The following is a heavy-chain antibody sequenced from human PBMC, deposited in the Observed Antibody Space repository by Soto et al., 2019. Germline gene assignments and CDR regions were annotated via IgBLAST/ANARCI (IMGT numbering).Heavy chain of an antibody. CDR3: AREDKNMSSWWGMGYNGMDV. D-gene: IGHD6-13*01. CDR2: IIPNFGIT. J-gene: IGHJ6*02. Sequence: ASVKVSCKASGGIFSSCTTNWVRQAPGQGPEWMGGIIPNFGITNYAQKFQGRVTIAADEPTRTVYMDLYSLTYEDTAVYYCAREDKNMSSWWGMGYNGMDVWGQGTTVTVSS. V-gene: IGHV1-69*13. CDR1: GGIFSSCT.